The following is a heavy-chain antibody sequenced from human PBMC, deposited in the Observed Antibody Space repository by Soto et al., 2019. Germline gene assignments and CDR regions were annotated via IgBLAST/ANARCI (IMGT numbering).Heavy chain of an antibody. CDR3: ARRARPDFCYMDV. J-gene: IGHJ6*03. CDR1: GFTLSGYA. Sequence: EVQLAESGGGLAQPGGSLRLSCAASGFTLSGYAMDWVRQAPGKGLEYVSGISSKGVGTYYANSVQGRFTISRHNSQNTVYLQMGSLRPEDMAVYYCARRARPDFCYMDVRGKGTTVTVSS. CDR2: ISSKGVGT. V-gene: IGHV3-64*01. D-gene: IGHD6-6*01.